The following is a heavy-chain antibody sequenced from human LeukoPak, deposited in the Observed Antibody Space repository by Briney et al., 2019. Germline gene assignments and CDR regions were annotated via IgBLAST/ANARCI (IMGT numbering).Heavy chain of an antibody. CDR1: GYTFTTYY. CDR2: LNPSSGST. Sequence: ASVKVSCKASGYTFTTYYMHWVRQAPGQGLEWMGILNPSSGSTSYAQRFQGRVTMTRDTSTSTFYMELRSLKSEDTAVYYCARDGEYYDSSGSYFDYWGQGTAVTVSS. D-gene: IGHD3-22*01. CDR3: ARDGEYYDSSGSYFDY. J-gene: IGHJ4*02. V-gene: IGHV1-46*01.